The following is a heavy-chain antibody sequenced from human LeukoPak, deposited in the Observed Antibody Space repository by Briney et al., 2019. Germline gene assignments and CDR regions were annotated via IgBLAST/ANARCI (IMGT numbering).Heavy chain of an antibody. D-gene: IGHD3-22*01. V-gene: IGHV3-30-3*01. J-gene: IGHJ4*02. CDR1: GFTFSSYA. CDR3: ARDTLYYYDSSGYPFFDY. Sequence: GGSLRLSCAASGFTFSSYAKHWVRQAPGKGLEWVAVISYDGSNKYYADSVKGRFTISRDNSKNTLYLQMNSLRAEDTAVYYCARDTLYYYDSSGYPFFDYWGQGTLVTVSS. CDR2: ISYDGSNK.